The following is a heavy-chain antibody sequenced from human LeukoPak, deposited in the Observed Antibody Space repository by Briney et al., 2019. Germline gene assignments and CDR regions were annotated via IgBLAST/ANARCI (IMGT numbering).Heavy chain of an antibody. CDR1: GGSISSYC. D-gene: IGHD3-10*01. CDR3: ARALRYYGSGSYYNVNWFDP. V-gene: IGHV4-59*01. J-gene: IGHJ5*02. CDR2: ISYSGST. Sequence: KSSETLSLTCTVSGGSISSYCWSWIRQPPGKGLEWVGYISYSGSTNYNPSLKSRVTISVDTSKNQFSLKLSSVTAADTAVYYCARALRYYGSGSYYNVNWFDPWGQGTLVTVSS.